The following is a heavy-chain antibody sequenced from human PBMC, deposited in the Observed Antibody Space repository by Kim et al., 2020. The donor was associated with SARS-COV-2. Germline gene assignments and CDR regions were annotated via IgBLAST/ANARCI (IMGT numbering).Heavy chain of an antibody. V-gene: IGHV4-34*01. CDR2: NNHSGST. CDR3: ARGPRGGYSDLRAHFDY. D-gene: IGHD3-16*01. Sequence: SETLSLTCAVYGGSFSGYYWSWIRQPPGKGLEWIGENNHSGSTNYNPSLKSGVTISVATPKNQFTLKVSSVTAADTAVYYCARGPRGGYSDLRAHFDYWGQGTLVSVSP. J-gene: IGHJ4*02. CDR1: GGSFSGYY.